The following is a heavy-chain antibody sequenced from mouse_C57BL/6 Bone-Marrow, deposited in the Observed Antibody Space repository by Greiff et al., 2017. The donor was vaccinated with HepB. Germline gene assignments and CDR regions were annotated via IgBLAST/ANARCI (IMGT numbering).Heavy chain of an antibody. Sequence: QVQLKESGAELVRPGASVKLSCKASGYTFTDYYINWVKQRPGQGLEWIARIYPGSGNTYYNEKFKGKATLTAEKSSSTAYMQLSSLTSEDSAVYFCARSPGVTTIDYWGQGTTLTVSS. V-gene: IGHV1-76*01. CDR1: GYTFTDYY. CDR2: IYPGSGNT. D-gene: IGHD2-3*01. J-gene: IGHJ2*01. CDR3: ARSPGVTTIDY.